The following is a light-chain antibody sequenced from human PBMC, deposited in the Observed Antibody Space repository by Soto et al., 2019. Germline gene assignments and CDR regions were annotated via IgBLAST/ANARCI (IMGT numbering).Light chain of an antibody. J-gene: IGKJ2*01. CDR1: QNINNW. V-gene: IGKV1-5*03. CDR2: KAS. Sequence: DIQMTQSPSTLPASVGDRVTITCRASQNINNWLAWYQQKPGKGPSLLIYKASNLESGVSSRFSGSGSGTEFTLTISSLQPEDFATYYCQQYNSYPYTFGQGTKLEIK. CDR3: QQYNSYPYT.